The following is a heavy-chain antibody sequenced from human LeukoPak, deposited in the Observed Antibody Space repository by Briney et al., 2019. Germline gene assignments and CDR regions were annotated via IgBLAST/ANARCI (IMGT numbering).Heavy chain of an antibody. CDR1: GHTFTSYD. D-gene: IGHD2-2*02. V-gene: IGHV1-8*01. Sequence: ASVKVSCKASGHTFTSYDINWVRQATGQGLEWMGWMNPNSGNTGYAQKFQGRVTMTRNTSISTAYMELSSLRSEDTAVYFCARGLYCSSTSCYTSYWFDPWGQGTLVTVSS. J-gene: IGHJ5*02. CDR2: MNPNSGNT. CDR3: ARGLYCSSTSCYTSYWFDP.